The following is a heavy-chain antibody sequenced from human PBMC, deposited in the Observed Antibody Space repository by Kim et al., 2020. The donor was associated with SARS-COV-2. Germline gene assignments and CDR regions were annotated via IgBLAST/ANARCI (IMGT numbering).Heavy chain of an antibody. Sequence: GGSLRLSCAASGFTFSSYSMNWVRQAPGKGLEWVSSISSSSSYIYYADSVKGRFTISRDNAKNSLYLQMNSLRAEDTAVHYCARGRIDYDILTGYYILGAFDIWGQGTMVTVSS. CDR2: ISSSSSYI. CDR1: GFTFSSYS. D-gene: IGHD3-9*01. J-gene: IGHJ3*02. CDR3: ARGRIDYDILTGYYILGAFDI. V-gene: IGHV3-21*01.